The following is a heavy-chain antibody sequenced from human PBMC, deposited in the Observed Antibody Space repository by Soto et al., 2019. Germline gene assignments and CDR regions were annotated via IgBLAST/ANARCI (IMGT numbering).Heavy chain of an antibody. J-gene: IGHJ4*02. CDR1: GGSFSGYY. CDR2: INHSGST. Sequence: QVQLQQWGAGLLKPSETLSLTCAVYGGSFSGYYWSWIRQPPGKGLEWIGEINHSGSTNYNPSLKSRVTISVDTSKNQFSLKLSSVTAADTAVYYCVRDELEVERRSYYFDYWGQGTLVTVSS. D-gene: IGHD1-1*01. CDR3: VRDELEVERRSYYFDY. V-gene: IGHV4-34*01.